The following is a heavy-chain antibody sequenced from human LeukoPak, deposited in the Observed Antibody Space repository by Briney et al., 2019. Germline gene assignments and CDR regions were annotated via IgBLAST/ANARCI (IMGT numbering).Heavy chain of an antibody. Sequence: GGSLRLSCVAFGFTVSSNYMSWVRQAPGEGLEWVSVIYTNGNTYYADSVKGRFTISRDNSKNTLYLQMNSLRAEDTAVYYCARGRLTTTVNDAFDIWGQGTMVTVSS. CDR1: GFTVSSNY. CDR2: IYTNGNT. V-gene: IGHV3-66*01. CDR3: ARGRLTTTVNDAFDI. J-gene: IGHJ3*02. D-gene: IGHD1-14*01.